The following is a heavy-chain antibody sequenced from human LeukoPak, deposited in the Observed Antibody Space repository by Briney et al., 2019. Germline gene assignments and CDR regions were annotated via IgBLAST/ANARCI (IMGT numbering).Heavy chain of an antibody. CDR1: GGSISSSNYY. CDR3: ARGRPSVY. V-gene: IGHV4-39*07. CDR2: IYYSGST. D-gene: IGHD6-25*01. J-gene: IGHJ4*02. Sequence: SETLSLTRTVSGGSISSSNYYWGWIRQPPGKGLEWIGSIYYSGSTYYNPSLKSRVTISVDTSKNQFSLKLSSVTAADTAVYYCARGRPSVYWGQGTLVTVSS.